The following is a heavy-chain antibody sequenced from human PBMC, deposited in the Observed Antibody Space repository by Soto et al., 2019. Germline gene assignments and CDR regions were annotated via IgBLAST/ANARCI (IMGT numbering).Heavy chain of an antibody. CDR1: GGSISSYY. CDR2: IYYSGST. D-gene: IGHD3-3*01. CDR3: ARQNYDFWSGYDY. J-gene: IGHJ4*02. Sequence: SETLSLTCTVSGGSISSYYWSWIRQPPGKGLEWIGYIYYSGSTNYNPSLKSRVTISVDTSKNQFSLKLSSVTAADTAVYYCARQNYDFWSGYDYWGQGTLVTVSA. V-gene: IGHV4-59*08.